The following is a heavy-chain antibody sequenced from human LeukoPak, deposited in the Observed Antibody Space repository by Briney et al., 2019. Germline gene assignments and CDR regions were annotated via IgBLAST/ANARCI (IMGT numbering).Heavy chain of an antibody. J-gene: IGHJ5*02. CDR3: SRGGYGDYNNWFDP. D-gene: IGHD4-17*01. V-gene: IGHV3-66*01. CDR1: GFTVSGNY. CDR2: TYSGGST. Sequence: GGSLRLSCAASGFTVSGNYMNWVRQAPGKGLEWVSITYSGGSTYYVGSVKGRFSISRDNSKNTLYLQMNSLRAEDTAVYYCSRGGYGDYNNWFDPWGQGTLVIVSS.